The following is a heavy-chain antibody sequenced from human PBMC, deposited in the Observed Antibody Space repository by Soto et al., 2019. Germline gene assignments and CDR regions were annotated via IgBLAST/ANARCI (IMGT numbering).Heavy chain of an antibody. CDR2: IFNDAGNE. Sequence: QVQLVESGGDVVQPGRSLRLSCAASGFTFKYCAMHLVRQAPGKGLEWVSIIFNDAGNEYYTESVKGRFTISRDNSKNTLYLQMNSLRDEDTAVYYCAKEKGTGRAPNGAYDVWGRGTRVTVSS. CDR1: GFTFKYCA. D-gene: IGHD2-8*02. CDR3: AKEKGTGRAPNGAYDV. V-gene: IGHV3-33*06. J-gene: IGHJ3*01.